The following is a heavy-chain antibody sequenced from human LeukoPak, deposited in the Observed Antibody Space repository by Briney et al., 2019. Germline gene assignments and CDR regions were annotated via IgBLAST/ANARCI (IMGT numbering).Heavy chain of an antibody. CDR3: ASLGTLRS. D-gene: IGHD7-27*01. J-gene: IGHJ5*02. CDR1: GGSLSGHY. Sequence: SETLSLTCTVSGGSLSGHYWSWIRQPPGKRLEWIGGISHSGTNYNNPSLKSRVSISIDTSKNQFSVKLTSVTAADTAIYYCASLGTLRSWGQGTLVTVSS. CDR2: ISHSGTN. V-gene: IGHV4-59*05.